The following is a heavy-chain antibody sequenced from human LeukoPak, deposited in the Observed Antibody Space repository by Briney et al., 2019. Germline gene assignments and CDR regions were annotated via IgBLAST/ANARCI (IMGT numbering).Heavy chain of an antibody. CDR2: IYYSGSS. J-gene: IGHJ5*02. CDR3: ASKPPFDP. Sequence: SETLSLTCTVSGGPISSTNYYWGWIRQPPGKRPEWIGNIYYSGSSYYNPSLQSRGTISVDSSKNQSSLRLSSVTAADTAVYYCASKPPFDPWGQGTLVTVSS. CDR1: GGPISSTNYY. V-gene: IGHV4-39*01.